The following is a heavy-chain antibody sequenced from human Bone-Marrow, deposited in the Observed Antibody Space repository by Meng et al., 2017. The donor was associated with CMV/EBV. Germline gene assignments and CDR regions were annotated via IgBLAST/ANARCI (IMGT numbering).Heavy chain of an antibody. Sequence: GESLKISCAASGFTFSSYDMNWVRQPPGKGLEWVSSVTSRSDYIYYAASVKGRFTISRDNTENSLYLQMHSLTAEDTAVYYCARDPRDYSSSWLYYYYGMDVWGQGTTVTVSS. CDR3: ARDPRDYSSSWLYYYYGMDV. V-gene: IGHV3-21*01. CDR2: VTSRSDYI. J-gene: IGHJ6*02. D-gene: IGHD6-13*01. CDR1: GFTFSSYD.